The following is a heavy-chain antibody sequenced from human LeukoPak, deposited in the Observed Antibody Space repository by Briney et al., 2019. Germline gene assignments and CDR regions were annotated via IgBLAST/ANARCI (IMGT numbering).Heavy chain of an antibody. CDR2: IYYSGST. Sequence: PSETLSLTCTVSGGSISSYYWSWIRQPPGKGLEWIGYIYYSGSTNYSPSLKSRVTISIDTSKNQFSLKLSSVTAADTAVYYCASWPHYDFWSGYPHWGQGTLVTVSS. V-gene: IGHV4-59*01. J-gene: IGHJ4*02. CDR3: ASWPHYDFWSGYPH. D-gene: IGHD3-3*01. CDR1: GGSISSYY.